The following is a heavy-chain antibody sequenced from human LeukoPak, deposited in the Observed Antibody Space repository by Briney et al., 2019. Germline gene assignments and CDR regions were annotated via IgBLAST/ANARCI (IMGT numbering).Heavy chain of an antibody. CDR2: ISAYNGNT. D-gene: IGHD6-13*01. J-gene: IGHJ5*02. V-gene: IGHV1-18*04. Sequence: GASVKVSCKASGYTFTSYGISWVRQAPGQGLEWMGWISAYNGNTNYAQKLQGRVTMTTDTSTSTAYMELRSLRSDDTAVYYCARAPSSSWSTRNWSDPWGQGTLVTVSS. CDR1: GYTFTSYG. CDR3: ARAPSSSWSTRNWSDP.